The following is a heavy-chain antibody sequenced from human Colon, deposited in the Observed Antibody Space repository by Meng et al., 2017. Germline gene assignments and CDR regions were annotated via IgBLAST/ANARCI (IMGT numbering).Heavy chain of an antibody. D-gene: IGHD2-15*01. CDR2: ISSSGSTS. Sequence: GESLKISCEASGFAFSSYEMNWLRQTPGKGLECVSYISSSGSTSYYTDSVKGRFTISRDNAKASLYLQMSNLRVEDTAIYYCARDRPQIFYAAKPTHDAFDIWGQGTMVTVSS. J-gene: IGHJ3*02. V-gene: IGHV3-48*03. CDR3: ARDRPQIFYAAKPTHDAFDI. CDR1: GFAFSSYE.